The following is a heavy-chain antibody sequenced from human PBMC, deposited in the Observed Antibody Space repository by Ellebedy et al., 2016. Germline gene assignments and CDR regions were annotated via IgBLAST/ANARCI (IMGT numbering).Heavy chain of an antibody. V-gene: IGHV3-21*01. CDR2: ISSSSSYI. Sequence: GGSLRLSXAASGFTFSSYSMNWVRQAPGKGLEWVSSISSSSSYIYYADSVKGRFTISRDNAKNSLYLQMNSLRAEDTAVYYCASPRDYYYYMDVWGKGTTVTVSS. CDR1: GFTFSSYS. J-gene: IGHJ6*03. CDR3: ASPRDYYYYMDV.